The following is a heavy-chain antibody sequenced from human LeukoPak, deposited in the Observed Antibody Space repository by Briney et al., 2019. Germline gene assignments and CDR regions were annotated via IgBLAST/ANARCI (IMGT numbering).Heavy chain of an antibody. V-gene: IGHV3-7*01. Sequence: PGGSLRLSCAASGFTFSSYWMSWVRQAPGKGLGWVGNIKKDGSEKYYVDSVKGRFTISRDNGKNSLYLQMNSLRAEDTAVYYCARDHSGVDYWGQGTLVTVSS. CDR3: ARDHSGVDY. J-gene: IGHJ4*02. CDR2: IKKDGSEK. D-gene: IGHD2-15*01. CDR1: GFTFSSYW.